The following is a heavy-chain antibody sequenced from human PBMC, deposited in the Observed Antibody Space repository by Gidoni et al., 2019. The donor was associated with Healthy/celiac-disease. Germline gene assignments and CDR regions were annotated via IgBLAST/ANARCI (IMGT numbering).Heavy chain of an antibody. CDR2: IIPIFGTA. CDR3: ARDSMVVAATPSDYYGMDV. V-gene: IGHV1-69*01. J-gene: IGHJ6*02. Sequence: QVQLVQSGAEVKKPGSSVKVSCKASGGTFSSSAISWVRQAPGQGLEWMGGIIPIFGTAHYAQKLQGRVTITADESTSTAYMELSSLRSEDTAVYYCARDSMVVAATPSDYYGMDVWGQGTTVTVSS. D-gene: IGHD2-15*01. CDR1: GGTFSSSA.